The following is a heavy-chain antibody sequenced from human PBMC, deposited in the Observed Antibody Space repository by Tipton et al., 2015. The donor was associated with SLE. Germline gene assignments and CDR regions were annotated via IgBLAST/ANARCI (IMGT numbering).Heavy chain of an antibody. D-gene: IGHD4-17*01. CDR1: GYTFTSYW. Sequence: QLVQSGAEVKKPGASVKVSCKASGYTFTSYWISWVRQMPGKGLEWMGRIDPSDSYTNYSPSFQGHVTISADKSISTAYLQWSSLKASDTAMYYCARLDYGDYRGWGQGTLVTVSS. CDR2: IDPSDSYT. J-gene: IGHJ4*02. V-gene: IGHV5-10-1*01. CDR3: ARLDYGDYRG.